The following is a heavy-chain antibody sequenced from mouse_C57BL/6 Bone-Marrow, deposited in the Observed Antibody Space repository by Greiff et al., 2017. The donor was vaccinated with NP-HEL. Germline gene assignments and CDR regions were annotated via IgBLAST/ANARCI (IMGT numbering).Heavy chain of an antibody. D-gene: IGHD2-2*01. CDR1: GYSFTDYN. CDR3: ARREGIYYGYDTGYAMDY. V-gene: IGHV1-39*01. J-gene: IGHJ4*01. CDR2: INPNYGTT. Sequence: EVQLKQSGPELVKPGASVKISCKASGYSFTDYNMNWVKQSNGKSLEWIGVINPNYGTTSYNQKFKGKATLTVDQSSSTAYMQLNSLTSEDSAVYYCARREGIYYGYDTGYAMDYWGQGTSVTVSS.